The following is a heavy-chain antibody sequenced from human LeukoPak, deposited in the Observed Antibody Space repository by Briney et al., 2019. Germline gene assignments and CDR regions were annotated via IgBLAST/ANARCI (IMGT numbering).Heavy chain of an antibody. V-gene: IGHV3-7*01. Sequence: GGPLRLSYAASGFTFSRFWMSWVHQAAGRGVEWVANIKQDGSEKYYVDSVKGRFTISRDNAKNSLYLQMNSLRVEDTAVYYCARDGSAGLQRENRDYWGQGTLVTVSS. CDR3: ARDGSAGLQRENRDY. CDR2: IKQDGSEK. CDR1: GFTFSRFW. J-gene: IGHJ4*02. D-gene: IGHD5-24*01.